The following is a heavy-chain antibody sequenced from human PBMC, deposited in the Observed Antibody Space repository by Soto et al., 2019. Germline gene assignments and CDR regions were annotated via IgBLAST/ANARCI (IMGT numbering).Heavy chain of an antibody. CDR3: ARDPVRGDAYNFDY. Sequence: GESLKISCAASGFIFSSYYMNWVRQAPGKGLEWVANIKPDGSAKNYVDSVKGRFTISRDNAKNSVYLQMNSLRAEDTAVYYCARDPVRGDAYNFDYWGQGTLVTVSS. V-gene: IGHV3-7*01. CDR1: GFIFSSYY. D-gene: IGHD3-10*01. CDR2: IKPDGSAK. J-gene: IGHJ4*02.